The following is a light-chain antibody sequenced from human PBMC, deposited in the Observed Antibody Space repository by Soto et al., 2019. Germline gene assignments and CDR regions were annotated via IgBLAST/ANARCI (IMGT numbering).Light chain of an antibody. Sequence: EIVLTQSLRTLSLLPGEKATISCLASQSVSSSYIAWYQQKPGQAPRFLIYDASTRATGIPDRFSGGGSGTDFTLTISRLEPEDFAVYYCQQFSSYPLTFGGGTKVDIK. V-gene: IGKV3-20*01. CDR2: DAS. J-gene: IGKJ4*01. CDR3: QQFSSYPLT. CDR1: QSVSSSY.